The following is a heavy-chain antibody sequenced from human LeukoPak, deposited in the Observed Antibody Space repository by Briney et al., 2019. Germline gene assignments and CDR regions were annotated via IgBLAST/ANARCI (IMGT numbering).Heavy chain of an antibody. CDR1: GYTCTRYA. CDR3: AIDQPVAGVSNFDS. J-gene: IGHJ4*02. V-gene: IGHV7-4-1*02. CDR2: INPNTGNP. Sequence: ASVKLSCKASGYTCTRYAMNWLRQAPGQGPEWMGWINPNTGNPTYAQAFTGRFVSSSDTSVSTAYLQISSLNTEDTAVYYCAIDQPVAGVSNFDSWGQGTLVTVSS. D-gene: IGHD6-19*01.